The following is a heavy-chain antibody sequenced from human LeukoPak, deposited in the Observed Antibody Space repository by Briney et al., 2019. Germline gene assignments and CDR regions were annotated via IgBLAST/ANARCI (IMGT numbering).Heavy chain of an antibody. CDR1: GGSISSGDYY. D-gene: IGHD4-17*01. Sequence: SQTLSLTCTVSGGSISSGDYYWSWIRQPPGKGLEWIGYIYYSGSTYYNPSLKSRVTISVETSKNQFSLKLSSVTAADTAVYYCARGHSPVTTKVSYFQHWGQGTLVTVSS. V-gene: IGHV4-30-4*01. CDR2: IYYSGST. CDR3: ARGHSPVTTKVSYFQH. J-gene: IGHJ1*01.